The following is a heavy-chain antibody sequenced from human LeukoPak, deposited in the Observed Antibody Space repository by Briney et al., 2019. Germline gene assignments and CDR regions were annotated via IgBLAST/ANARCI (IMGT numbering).Heavy chain of an antibody. J-gene: IGHJ1*01. D-gene: IGHD3-10*01. CDR2: IIPIFGTA. CDR3: ATGEGSGSYYLEYFQH. Sequence: SVKVSFTASVGTFTTYAISWVRQAPGQGGEGMGGIIPIFGTANYAQKFPGRVTLTADQSTITAYMDLSSLRSEDTAVYYCATGEGSGSYYLEYFQHWGQGTLVTVSS. CDR1: VGTFTTYA. V-gene: IGHV1-69*13.